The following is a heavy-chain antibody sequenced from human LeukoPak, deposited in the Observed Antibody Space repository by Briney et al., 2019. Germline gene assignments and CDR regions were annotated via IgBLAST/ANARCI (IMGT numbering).Heavy chain of an antibody. D-gene: IGHD3-10*01. CDR3: ARAGFVVSLWFGQRDWFDP. J-gene: IGHJ5*02. Sequence: ASVKVSCKASGYTFTSYGISWVRQAPGQGLEWMGWISAYNGNTNYAQKLQGRVTMTTDTSTSTAYMELRSLRSDDTAVYYCARAGFVVSLWFGQRDWFDPWGQGTLVTVSS. V-gene: IGHV1-18*01. CDR1: GYTFTSYG. CDR2: ISAYNGNT.